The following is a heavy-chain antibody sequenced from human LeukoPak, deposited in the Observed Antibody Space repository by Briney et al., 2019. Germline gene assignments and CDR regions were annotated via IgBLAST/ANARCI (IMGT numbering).Heavy chain of an antibody. CDR2: IYYSGST. CDR1: GGSIRSYY. Sequence: SETLSLTCTVSGGSIRSYYWSWIRQPPRKGLEWIGYIYYSGSTNYNPSLKSRVTISVDTSKNQFSLKLSSVTAADTAVYYCARLVSTTAYYFDYWGQGTLVTVSS. D-gene: IGHD4-17*01. V-gene: IGHV4-59*01. J-gene: IGHJ4*02. CDR3: ARLVSTTAYYFDY.